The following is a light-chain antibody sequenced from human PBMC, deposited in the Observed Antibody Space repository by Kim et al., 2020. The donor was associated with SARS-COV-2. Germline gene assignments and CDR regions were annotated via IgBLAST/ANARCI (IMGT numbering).Light chain of an antibody. J-gene: IGLJ2*01. V-gene: IGLV2-14*03. CDR1: SSDVGGYHY. CDR3: TSYTSSSTLV. CDR2: DVS. Sequence: GQSITISSTGNSSDVGGYHYVSWYQQHPGKAPKLMIYDVSDRPSGVSNRFSGSKSGNTASLTISGLQAEDEAHYYCTSYTSSSTLVFGGGTQLTVL.